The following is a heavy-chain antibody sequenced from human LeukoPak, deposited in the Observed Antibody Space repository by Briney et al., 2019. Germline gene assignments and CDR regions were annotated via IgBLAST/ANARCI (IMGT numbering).Heavy chain of an antibody. Sequence: SETLSLTCSVSGGSISSSSSYWGWIRQPPGKGLEWIGSIYYSGSSFDNPALKSRVTISVDTSTNQFSLRLYSVTAADTAVYYCAREDYSGYCPNWFDPWGQGTLVTVSS. V-gene: IGHV4-39*02. D-gene: IGHD5-12*01. J-gene: IGHJ5*02. CDR1: GGSISSSSSY. CDR3: AREDYSGYCPNWFDP. CDR2: IYYSGSS.